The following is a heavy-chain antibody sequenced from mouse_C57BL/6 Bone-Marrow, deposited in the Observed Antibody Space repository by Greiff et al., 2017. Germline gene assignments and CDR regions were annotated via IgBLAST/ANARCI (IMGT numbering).Heavy chain of an antibody. CDR2: IYPRSGNT. CDR3: ARLDYSNYFDY. J-gene: IGHJ2*01. CDR1: GYTFTSYG. V-gene: IGHV1-81*01. Sequence: QVHVKQSGAELARPGASVKLSCKASGYTFTSYGISWVKQRTGQGLEWIGEIYPRSGNTYYNEKFKGKATLTADKSSSTAYMELRSLTSEDSAVYFCARLDYSNYFDYWGQGTTLTVSS. D-gene: IGHD2-5*01.